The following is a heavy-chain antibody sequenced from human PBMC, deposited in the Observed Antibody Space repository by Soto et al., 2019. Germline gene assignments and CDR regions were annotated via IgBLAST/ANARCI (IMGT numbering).Heavy chain of an antibody. V-gene: IGHV6-1*01. J-gene: IGHJ6*03. CDR1: EDIVTGNTAG. CDR3: ATGMLVLGGYYVDV. Sequence: SQTLSLTCANSEDIVTGNTAGWNWIRQSPSRGLEWLGRTYYRSKWYYDYAGSVKGRMTINPDTSRNQFSLQLNSVSPEDTAVCYCATGMLVLGGYYVDVWGAGTMVTVS. CDR2: TYYRSKWYY. D-gene: IGHD2-8*02.